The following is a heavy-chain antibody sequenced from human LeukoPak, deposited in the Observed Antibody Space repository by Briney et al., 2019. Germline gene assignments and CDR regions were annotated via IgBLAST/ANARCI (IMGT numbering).Heavy chain of an antibody. D-gene: IGHD6-13*01. CDR1: GFTFSSYS. CDR3: ARDEGGSSRHHYYYGMDV. CDR2: ISSSSSYR. V-gene: IGHV3-21*01. J-gene: IGHJ6*02. Sequence: PGGSLRLSCAASGFTFSSYSMNWLHQAPGKGLEWVSSISSSSSYRYYADSVKGRFTISRDNAKNSLYLQMNSLRAEDTAVYYCARDEGGSSRHHYYYGMDVWGQGTTVTVSS.